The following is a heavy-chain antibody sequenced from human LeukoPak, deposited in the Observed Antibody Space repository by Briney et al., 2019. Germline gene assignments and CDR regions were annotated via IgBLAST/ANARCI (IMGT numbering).Heavy chain of an antibody. CDR3: ARDMSSFGSSWSYFDY. Sequence: EASVKVSCKASGYTFTSYDINWVRQATGQGLEWMGWMNPNSGGTNYAQKFQGRVTMTRDTSISTAYMELSRLRSDDTAVYYCARDMSSFGSSWSYFDYWGQGTLVTVSS. D-gene: IGHD6-13*01. CDR1: GYTFTSYD. V-gene: IGHV1-2*02. J-gene: IGHJ4*02. CDR2: MNPNSGGT.